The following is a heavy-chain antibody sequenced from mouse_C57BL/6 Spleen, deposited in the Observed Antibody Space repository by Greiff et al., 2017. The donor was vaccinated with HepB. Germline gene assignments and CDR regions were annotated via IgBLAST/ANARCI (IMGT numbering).Heavy chain of an antibody. V-gene: IGHV1-66*01. CDR1: GYSFTSYY. CDR3: ATNWDVRYFDV. J-gene: IGHJ1*03. D-gene: IGHD4-1*01. CDR2: IYPGSGNT. Sequence: RVESGASVKISCKASGYSFTSYYIHWVKQRPGQGLEWIGWIYPGSGNTKYNEKFKGKATLTADTSSSTAYMQLSSLTSEDSAVYYCATNWDVRYFDVWGTGTTVTVSS.